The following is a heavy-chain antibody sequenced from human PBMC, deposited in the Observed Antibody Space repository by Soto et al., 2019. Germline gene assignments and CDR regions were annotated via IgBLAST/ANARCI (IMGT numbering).Heavy chain of an antibody. CDR3: ARDRLVPYGYGMDV. D-gene: IGHD2-2*01. J-gene: IGHJ6*02. V-gene: IGHV3-13*01. Sequence: PGGSLRLSCAASGFTFSSYDMHWVRQATGKGLEWVSAIGTAGDTYYPGSVKGRFTISRENAKNSLYLQMNSLRAEDTAVYYCARDRLVPYGYGMDVWGQGTTVTVSS. CDR1: GFTFSSYD. CDR2: IGTAGDT.